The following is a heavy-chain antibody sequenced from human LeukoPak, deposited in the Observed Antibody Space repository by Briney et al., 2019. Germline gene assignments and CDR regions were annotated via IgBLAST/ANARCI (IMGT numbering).Heavy chain of an antibody. Sequence: PGGSLRLSCAASSFSFSSHAMHWVRQAPGKGLEYVSAISSNGGSTYYADSVKGRFTISRDNSKNTLYLQMSSLRAEDTTVYYCVKDRGPTMIGTKLQHWGQGTLVTVSS. CDR1: SFSFSSHA. CDR3: VKDRGPTMIGTKLQH. V-gene: IGHV3-64D*06. CDR2: ISSNGGST. D-gene: IGHD3-22*01. J-gene: IGHJ1*01.